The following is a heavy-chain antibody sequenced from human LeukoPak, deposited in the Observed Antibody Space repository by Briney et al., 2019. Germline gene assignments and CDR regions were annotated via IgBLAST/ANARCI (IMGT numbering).Heavy chain of an antibody. J-gene: IGHJ4*02. CDR3: AKDRASMWCSSSSCYYFDN. V-gene: IGHV3-30*18. D-gene: IGHD2-2*01. Sequence: GRSLRLSCVASGLTFSSYGMHWVRQAPGKGLEWVAVISYDGSNKYYADSVKGRFTISRDNSKNTLYLQMNSLRAEDTAVYYCAKDRASMWCSSSSCYYFDNWGQGTLVTVSS. CDR1: GLTFSSYG. CDR2: ISYDGSNK.